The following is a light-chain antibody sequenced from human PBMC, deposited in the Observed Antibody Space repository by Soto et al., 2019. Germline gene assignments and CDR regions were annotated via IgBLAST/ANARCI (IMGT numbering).Light chain of an antibody. CDR2: AAS. CDR3: LQLDSYPRT. Sequence: ITQSPSTLSPSVGDTVTVTSRASQSVSGWLAWYQQKPGEAPKLLIYAASTLQSGVPSRFSGSGSGTEFTLTISSLQPEDFATYYCLQLDSYPRTFGQGTKVDIK. V-gene: IGKV1-5*01. J-gene: IGKJ1*01. CDR1: QSVSGW.